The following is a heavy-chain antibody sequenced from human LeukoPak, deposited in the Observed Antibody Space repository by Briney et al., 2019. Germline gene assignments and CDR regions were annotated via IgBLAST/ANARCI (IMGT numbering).Heavy chain of an antibody. CDR2: MFYNGPT. J-gene: IGHJ4*02. D-gene: IGHD1-1*01. CDR1: GGSISSDYY. V-gene: IGHV4-39*01. Sequence: SETLSLTCAVSGGSISSDYYWGWIRPPPGKGLEFIGSMFYNGPTHYNPSLKSRVTMSVDTSKNQFSLTLGSVTDADTAVYYCASRTQRHERGAFFDYWGQGTLVTVSS. CDR3: ASRTQRHERGAFFDY.